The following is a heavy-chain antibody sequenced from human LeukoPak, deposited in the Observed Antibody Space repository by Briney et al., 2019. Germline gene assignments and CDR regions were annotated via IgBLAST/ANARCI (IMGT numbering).Heavy chain of an antibody. V-gene: IGHV3-7*01. J-gene: IGHJ4*02. CDR3: ARLKLLWSNYFDY. D-gene: IGHD2-2*01. CDR2: IKQDGSEK. Sequence: PEGSLRLSCAASGFTFSSYWMSWVRQAPGKGLEWVANIKQDGSEKYYVDSVKGRFTISRDNAKNSLYLQMNSLRAEDTAVYYCARLKLLWSNYFDYWGQGTLVTVSS. CDR1: GFTFSSYW.